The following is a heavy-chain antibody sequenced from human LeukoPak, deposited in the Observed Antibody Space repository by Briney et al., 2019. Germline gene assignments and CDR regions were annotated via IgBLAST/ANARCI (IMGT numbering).Heavy chain of an antibody. D-gene: IGHD3-16*02. J-gene: IGHJ4*02. CDR2: IYHSGST. CDR3: ARVGITFGGVIVPACDY. V-gene: IGHV4-38-2*02. CDR1: GYSISSGYY. Sequence: SETLSLTCTVSGYSISSGYYWGWIRPPPGKGLEWIGNIYHSGSTYYNPSLKSRVTISVDTSKNQFSLKLSSVTAADTAVYYCARVGITFGGVIVPACDYWGQGTLVTVSS.